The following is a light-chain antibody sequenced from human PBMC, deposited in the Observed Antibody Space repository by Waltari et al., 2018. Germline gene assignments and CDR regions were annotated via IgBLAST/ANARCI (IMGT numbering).Light chain of an antibody. CDR2: GNN. CDR3: AAWDDSLYGRV. CDR1: SSKLPVNT. J-gene: IGLJ2*01. V-gene: IGLV1-44*01. Sequence: QSVLTQPPSASGTPGQTVSISCSGGSSKLPVNTVNWYQQLPGMAPKLLIKGNNRRAAGLPARFAGSKSGTSASLAISGLQSEDEADYYCAAWDDSLYGRVFGGGTKLTVL.